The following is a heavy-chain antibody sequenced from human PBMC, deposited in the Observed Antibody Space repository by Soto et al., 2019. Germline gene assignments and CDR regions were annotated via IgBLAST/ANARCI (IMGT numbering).Heavy chain of an antibody. J-gene: IGHJ6*02. CDR3: AKDLGGRFLEWLLRDYYYGMDV. CDR1: GFTFSSYG. D-gene: IGHD3-3*01. CDR2: ISYDGSNK. Sequence: GGSLRLSCAASGFTFSSYGMHWVRQAPGKGLEWVAVISYDGSNKYYADSVKGRFTISRDNSKNTLYLQMNSLRAEDTAVYYCAKDLGGRFLEWLLRDYYYGMDVWGQGTTVTVSS. V-gene: IGHV3-30*18.